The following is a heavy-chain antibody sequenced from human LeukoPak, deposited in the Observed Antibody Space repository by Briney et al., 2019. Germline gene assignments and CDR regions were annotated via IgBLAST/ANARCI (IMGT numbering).Heavy chain of an antibody. D-gene: IGHD3-10*01. V-gene: IGHV3-48*02. J-gene: IGHJ4*02. CDR1: GFTFITYS. CDR3: ARNFGLGSTS. CDR2: ISSVSDAI. Sequence: PEGSLRLSCAASGFTFITYSMNWVRQAPGKGLEWISYISSVSDAIYYADSVKGRFTISRDNAKSSLYLQMNSLRDEDTAVYYCARNFGLGSTSWGQGTLVTVSS.